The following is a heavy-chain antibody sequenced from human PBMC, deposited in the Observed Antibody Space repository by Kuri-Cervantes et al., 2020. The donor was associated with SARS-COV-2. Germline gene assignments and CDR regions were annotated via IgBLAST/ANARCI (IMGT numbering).Heavy chain of an antibody. D-gene: IGHD3-22*01. CDR2: FDTEDGET. J-gene: IGHJ2*01. CDR1: GYTLTELS. CDR3: ATAYRGYHYWYFDL. Sequence: ASVKVSCKVSGYTLTELSMHWVRQAPGKGLEWMGGFDTEDGETIYAQKFQGRVTMTEDTSTDTAYMELSSLRSEDTAVYYCATAYRGYHYWYFDLWGRGTLVTVSS. V-gene: IGHV1-24*01.